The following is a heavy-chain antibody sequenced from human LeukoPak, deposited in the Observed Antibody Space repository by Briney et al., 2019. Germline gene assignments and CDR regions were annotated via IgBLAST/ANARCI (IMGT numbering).Heavy chain of an antibody. CDR1: GGSISSGSYY. D-gene: IGHD6-13*01. J-gene: IGHJ6*03. Sequence: MSSETLSLTCTVSGGSISSGSYYWSWIRQPAGKGLEWIGRIYTSGSTNYNPSLKSRFTVSVDTSKNQFSLKLNSVTAADTAVYYCAKDGYSSSMDVWGKGTTVTVSS. V-gene: IGHV4-61*02. CDR3: AKDGYSSSMDV. CDR2: IYTSGST.